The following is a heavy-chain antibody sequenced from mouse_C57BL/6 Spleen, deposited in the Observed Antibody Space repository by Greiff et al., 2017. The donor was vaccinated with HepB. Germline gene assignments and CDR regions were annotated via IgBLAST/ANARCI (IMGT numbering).Heavy chain of an antibody. D-gene: IGHD1-1*01. CDR1: GYTFTSYW. V-gene: IGHV1-59*01. Sequence: VQLQQPGAELVRPGTSVKLSCKPSGYTFTSYWMHWVKQRPGQGLEWIGVIDPSDSYTNYNQKFKGKATLTVDTSSSTAYMQLSSLTSEDSAVYYCARPPGTTVVAFDYWGQGTTLTVSS. CDR2: IDPSDSYT. CDR3: ARPPGTTVVAFDY. J-gene: IGHJ2*01.